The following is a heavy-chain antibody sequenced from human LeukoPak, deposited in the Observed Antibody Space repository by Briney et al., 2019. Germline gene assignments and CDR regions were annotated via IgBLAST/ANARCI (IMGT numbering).Heavy chain of an antibody. Sequence: SETLSLTCTVPGGSISSYYWSWIRQPPGKGLEWIGYIYYSGSTNYNPSLKSRVTISVDTSKNQFSLKLSSVTAADTAVYYCARDRDYFDYWGQGTLVTVSS. CDR3: ARDRDYFDY. CDR2: IYYSGST. CDR1: GGSISSYY. V-gene: IGHV4-59*12. J-gene: IGHJ4*02. D-gene: IGHD3-10*01.